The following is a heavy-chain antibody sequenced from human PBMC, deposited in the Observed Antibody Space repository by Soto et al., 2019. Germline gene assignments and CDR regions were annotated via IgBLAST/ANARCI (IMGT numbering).Heavy chain of an antibody. CDR2: IYWDDDK. J-gene: IGHJ4*02. CDR1: GFSLSTSGVG. Sequence: QITLKESGPPLVKPTQTLTLTCTFSGFSLSTSGVGVGWIRQPPGKALEWLALIYWDDDKRYSPSLKSRLTITKDTSKNQVVLTMTNMDPVDTATYYCAHRVTMVRGAEYYFDYWGQGTLVTVSS. V-gene: IGHV2-5*02. CDR3: AHRVTMVRGAEYYFDY. D-gene: IGHD3-10*01.